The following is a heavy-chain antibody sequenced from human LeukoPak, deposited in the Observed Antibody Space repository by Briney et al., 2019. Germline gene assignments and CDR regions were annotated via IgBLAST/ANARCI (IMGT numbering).Heavy chain of an antibody. V-gene: IGHV5-10-1*01. D-gene: IGHD4-17*01. CDR1: GYSFTVYW. Sequence: HGASLKISCKGSGYSFTVYWITWVRQLPGKGLEWMGTIDPSDSYTNYSPSFQGHVTISADKSINSAYLQWSSLKTSDSAIYYCARHFYGDYAFGSWGQGTLVTVSS. CDR2: IDPSDSYT. J-gene: IGHJ4*02. CDR3: ARHFYGDYAFGS.